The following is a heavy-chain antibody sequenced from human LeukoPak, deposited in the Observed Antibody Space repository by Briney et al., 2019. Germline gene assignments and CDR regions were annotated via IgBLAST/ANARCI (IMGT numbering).Heavy chain of an antibody. Sequence: SETLSLTCAVSGDSISSNYCWRWVRQFPGKGLEWIGEVYRRGSTSYNPSLKSRVVISIDKSKNLYSLNLNSVTAADTAMYYCGRHAYGDSSAAFDIWGQGTMVIVSS. V-gene: IGHV4-4*02. D-gene: IGHD4-17*01. J-gene: IGHJ3*02. CDR1: GDSISSNYC. CDR2: VYRRGST. CDR3: GRHAYGDSSAAFDI.